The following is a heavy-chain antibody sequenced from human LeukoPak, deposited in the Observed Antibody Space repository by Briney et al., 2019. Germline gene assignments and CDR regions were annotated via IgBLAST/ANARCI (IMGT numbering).Heavy chain of an antibody. D-gene: IGHD1-7*01. CDR3: ARAGDRGELDY. CDR2: ISDSGNT. V-gene: IGHV4-59*01. Sequence: SETLSLTCTVSGGSISTYYWSWIRQPPGKGLEWIGYISDSGNTNYNPSLKSRITISVSPSKNNFSLRLTSMTAADTAVYFCARAGDRGELDYWGQGILVTVSS. CDR1: GGSISTYY. J-gene: IGHJ4*02.